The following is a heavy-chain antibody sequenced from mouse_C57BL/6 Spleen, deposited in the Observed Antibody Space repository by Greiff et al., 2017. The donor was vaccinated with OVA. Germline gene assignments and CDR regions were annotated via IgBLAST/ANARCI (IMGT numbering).Heavy chain of an antibody. Sequence: VQLQQSGPELVKPGASVKIPCKASGYTFTDYNMDWVKQSHGKSLEWIGDINPNNGGTIYNQKFKGKATLTVDKSSSTAYMELRSLTSEDTAVYYCARRGDYDVAWFAYWGQGTLVTVSA. J-gene: IGHJ3*01. CDR3: ARRGDYDVAWFAY. D-gene: IGHD2-4*01. CDR1: GYTFTDYN. V-gene: IGHV1-18*01. CDR2: INPNNGGT.